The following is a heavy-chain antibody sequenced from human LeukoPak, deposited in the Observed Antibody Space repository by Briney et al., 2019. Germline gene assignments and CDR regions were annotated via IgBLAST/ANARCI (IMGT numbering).Heavy chain of an antibody. Sequence: PGRSLRLSCSASGFRFAYYAMDWVRPAPGKGLEWGSGITWNSADKGYADYVKGRFTISRDNAKNCQHLQMNSLTSDDAALYYYTRGISGGYFNWFDPWGQGTLVFVSS. CDR3: TRGISGGYFNWFDP. J-gene: IGHJ5*02. CDR1: GFRFAYYA. D-gene: IGHD2-15*01. CDR2: ITWNSADK. V-gene: IGHV3-9*01.